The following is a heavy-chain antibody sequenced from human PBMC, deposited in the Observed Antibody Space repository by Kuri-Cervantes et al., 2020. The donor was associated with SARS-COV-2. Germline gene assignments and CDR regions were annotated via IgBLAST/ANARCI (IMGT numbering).Heavy chain of an antibody. V-gene: IGHV3-30*04. CDR1: GFTFSSYA. J-gene: IGHJ5*02. Sequence: GGSLRLSCAASGFTFSSYAMHWVRQAPGKGLEWVAVISYDGRNKYYADSVKGRFTISRDNSKNTLYLQMNSLRAEDTAVYYCARDRLRYCSSTSCYGWLDPWGQGTLVTVSS. CDR3: ARDRLRYCSSTSCYGWLDP. D-gene: IGHD2-2*01. CDR2: ISYDGRNK.